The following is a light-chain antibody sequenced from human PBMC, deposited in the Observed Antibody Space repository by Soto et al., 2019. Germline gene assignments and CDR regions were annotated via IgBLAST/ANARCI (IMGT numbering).Light chain of an antibody. CDR2: KTS. CDR3: QQYSAYPFT. CDR1: QSIGSW. Sequence: DIQMIQSPSTQSASVGDRVTIACRASQSIGSWLAWYQQKPGKAPKLLIYKTSSLESGVPSRFSGSGSGTEFTLAISGLQPDDLATYYCQQYSAYPFTFGPGTKVEIK. V-gene: IGKV1-5*03. J-gene: IGKJ3*01.